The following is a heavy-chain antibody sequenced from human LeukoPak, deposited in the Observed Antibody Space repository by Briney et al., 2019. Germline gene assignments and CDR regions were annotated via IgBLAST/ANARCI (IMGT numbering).Heavy chain of an antibody. Sequence: GGSLRLSCAASGVIFSSYAMSRVRQAPGKGLEWVSTISGSGFNTYYADSVKGRFTISRDNSKNMLYLQMNSLRAEDTAVYYCAKDSTVTTGRFDPWGQGTLVTVSS. CDR3: AKDSTVTTGRFDP. J-gene: IGHJ5*02. V-gene: IGHV3-23*01. CDR1: GVIFSSYA. CDR2: ISGSGFNT. D-gene: IGHD4-17*01.